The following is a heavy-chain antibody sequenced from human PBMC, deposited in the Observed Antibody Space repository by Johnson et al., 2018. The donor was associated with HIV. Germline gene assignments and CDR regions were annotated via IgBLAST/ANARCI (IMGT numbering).Heavy chain of an antibody. D-gene: IGHD6-6*01. CDR1: GITFSSYA. J-gene: IGHJ3*02. CDR3: AKQHEQLVEPDAFDI. CDR2: ISYDGSNK. V-gene: IGHV3-30*04. Sequence: QVQLVESGGGVVQPGRSLRLSCAASGITFSSYAMHWVRQAPGKGLEWVAVISYDGSNKYYADSVKGRFTISRDNSKNTLYLQMNSLRAEDTAVYYCAKQHEQLVEPDAFDIWGQGTMVTVSS.